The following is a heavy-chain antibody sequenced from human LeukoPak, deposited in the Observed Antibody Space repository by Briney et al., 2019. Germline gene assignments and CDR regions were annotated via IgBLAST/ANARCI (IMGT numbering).Heavy chain of an antibody. CDR2: IFYSGRT. CDR1: GDSINTGSHY. V-gene: IGHV4-39*07. Sequence: SETLSLTCSVSGDSINTGSHYWGWIRQAPGKGLEGIGSIFYSGRTFYTPSLKSRVTLSLDTSKNQFSLRLTSVSAADTAVYYCARQVAVVEPTDPNWFDSWGQGTLVTVSS. J-gene: IGHJ5*01. D-gene: IGHD2-21*01. CDR3: ARQVAVVEPTDPNWFDS.